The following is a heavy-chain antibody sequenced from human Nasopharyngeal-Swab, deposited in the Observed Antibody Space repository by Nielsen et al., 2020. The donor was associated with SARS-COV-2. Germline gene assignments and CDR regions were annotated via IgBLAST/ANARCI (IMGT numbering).Heavy chain of an antibody. Sequence: GGSLRLSCAASGFTFSSYEMNWVRQAPGKGLEWVSYISSSGSTIYYADSVKGRFTISRDNAKNSLYLQMNSLRAEDTALYYCAKAVTYYDFWSGPDVWGQGTLVTVSS. CDR2: ISSSGSTI. CDR1: GFTFSSYE. J-gene: IGHJ4*02. D-gene: IGHD3-3*01. V-gene: IGHV3-48*03. CDR3: AKAVTYYDFWSGPDV.